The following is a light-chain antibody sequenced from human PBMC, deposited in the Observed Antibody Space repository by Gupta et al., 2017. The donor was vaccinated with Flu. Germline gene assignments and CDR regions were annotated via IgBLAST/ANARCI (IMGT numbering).Light chain of an antibody. CDR2: DNN. J-gene: IGLJ3*02. Sequence: QSVFTHPPSLSAAPGQQVPISCSGSSSNIGNNYVSWYQQLPGTAPKLLIYDNNKRPSGIPDRFSGSKSGTSATLGITGLQAGDEADYYCGTWDSSLSGLVFGGGTKLTVL. V-gene: IGLV1-51*01. CDR3: GTWDSSLSGLV. CDR1: SSNIGNNY.